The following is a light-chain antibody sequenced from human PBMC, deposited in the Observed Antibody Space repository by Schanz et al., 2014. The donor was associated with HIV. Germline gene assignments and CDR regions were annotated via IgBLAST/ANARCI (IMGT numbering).Light chain of an antibody. Sequence: QSVLTQPPSVSGAPGQRVTISCTANTSDIGASFDVHWYQLLPGTAPKLLIYGNDNHPSGVPDRFSGSKSGTSASLTISGLQSDDEADYYCATWDITLNGPVFGGGTKLTVL. CDR3: ATWDITLNGPV. CDR1: TSDIGASFD. V-gene: IGLV1-40*01. CDR2: GND. J-gene: IGLJ2*01.